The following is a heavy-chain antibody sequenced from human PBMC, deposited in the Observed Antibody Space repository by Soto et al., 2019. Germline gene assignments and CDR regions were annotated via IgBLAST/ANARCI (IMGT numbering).Heavy chain of an antibody. CDR3: AKATYYDFWSAYVGPDY. Sequence: QVPLVESGGDVVQPGRSLRLSCAASGFTFSNYGMHWVRQAPGKGLEWVAVISYEGSNKYYADSVKGRFTISRDDSKNTLYLQMNSLRPEDTAVYYCAKATYYDFWSAYVGPDYLGQGTLVTVSS. D-gene: IGHD3-3*01. V-gene: IGHV3-30*18. J-gene: IGHJ4*02. CDR1: GFTFSNYG. CDR2: ISYEGSNK.